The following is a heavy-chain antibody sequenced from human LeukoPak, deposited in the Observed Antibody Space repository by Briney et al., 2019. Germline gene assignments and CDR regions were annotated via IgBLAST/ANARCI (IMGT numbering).Heavy chain of an antibody. D-gene: IGHD1-1*01. CDR3: ARHGGWGSTFDY. V-gene: IGHV4-59*08. J-gene: IGHJ4*02. CDR1: GGSISSYY. CDR2: LYYSGST. Sequence: SETLSLTCTVSGGSISSYYWSWIRQPPGRGLEWIGYLYYSGSTNYNPSLKSRVTISVDTSKNQFSLRLDSLTAADTAVYYCARHGGWGSTFDYWGQGTLVTVSS.